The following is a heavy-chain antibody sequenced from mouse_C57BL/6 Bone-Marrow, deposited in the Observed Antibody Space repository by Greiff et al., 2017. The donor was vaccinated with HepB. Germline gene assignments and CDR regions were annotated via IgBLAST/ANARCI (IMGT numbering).Heavy chain of an antibody. J-gene: IGHJ1*03. V-gene: IGHV1-81*01. D-gene: IGHD1-1*01. CDR3: AREGYYYGSSWYFDV. CDR1: GYTFTSYG. Sequence: VQLQQSGAELARPGASVKLSCKASGYTFTSYGISWVKQRTGQGLEWIGEIYPRSGNTYYNEKFKGKATLTADKSSSTAYMELRSLTSEDSAVYFCAREGYYYGSSWYFDVWGTGTTVTVSS. CDR2: IYPRSGNT.